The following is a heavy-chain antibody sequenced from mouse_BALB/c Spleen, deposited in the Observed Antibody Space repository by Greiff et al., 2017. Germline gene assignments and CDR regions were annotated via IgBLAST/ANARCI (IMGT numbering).Heavy chain of an antibody. V-gene: IGHV3-6*02. Sequence: EVHLVESGPGLVKPSQSLSLTCSVTGYSITSGYYWNWIRQFPGNKLEWMGYISYDGSNNYNPSLKNRISITRDTSKNQFFLKLNSVTTEDTATYYCARAYYYGSSLYAMDYWGQGTSVTVSS. CDR2: ISYDGSN. CDR3: ARAYYYGSSLYAMDY. D-gene: IGHD1-1*01. J-gene: IGHJ4*01. CDR1: GYSITSGYY.